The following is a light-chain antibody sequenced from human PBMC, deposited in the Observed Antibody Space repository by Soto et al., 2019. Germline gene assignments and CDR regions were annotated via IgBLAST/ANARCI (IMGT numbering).Light chain of an antibody. Sequence: EIVLTQSPATLSLSPGERATLSCRASQSVSSYLAWYQQKPGQAPRLLIYDASNRATGIPARFSGSGSGTDFTLTISSLEPEDFALYYCQQRINWPPKFTFGGGTKVEIK. J-gene: IGKJ4*01. V-gene: IGKV3-11*01. CDR1: QSVSSY. CDR2: DAS. CDR3: QQRINWPPKFT.